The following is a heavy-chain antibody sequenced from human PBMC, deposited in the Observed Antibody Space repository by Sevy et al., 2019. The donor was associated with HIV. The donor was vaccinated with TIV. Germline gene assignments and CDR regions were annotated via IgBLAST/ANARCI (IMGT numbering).Heavy chain of an antibody. CDR1: GFSLSTSGVG. V-gene: IGHV2-5*01. J-gene: IGHJ5*02. CDR2: IYWNDDK. CDR3: AHRPPIAVSGTDWFDP. D-gene: IGHD6-19*01. Sequence: SGPTLVKPTQTLTLTCTFSGFSLSTSGVGVGWIRQPPGKALECLALIYWNDDKRYSQSLKSRLTITKDTSKNQVVLTMTNMDPVDTATYYCAHRPPIAVSGTDWFDPWGQGTLVTVSS.